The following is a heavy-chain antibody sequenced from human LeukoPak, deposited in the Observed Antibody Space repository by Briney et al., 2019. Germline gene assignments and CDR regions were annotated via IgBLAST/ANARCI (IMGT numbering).Heavy chain of an antibody. CDR1: GFTFSSYG. CDR3: AKDLVATTRSATFYI. CDR2: ISFDESNK. J-gene: IGHJ3*02. D-gene: IGHD5-12*01. Sequence: GGSLRLSCAASGFTFSSYGMHWVRQAPGKGLEWVAVISFDESNKYHPDSVKDRFTISTYNSKHTLYLQMNSLTVEDTAVYYCAKDLVATTRSATFYIWGQGTIVTVSS. V-gene: IGHV3-30*18.